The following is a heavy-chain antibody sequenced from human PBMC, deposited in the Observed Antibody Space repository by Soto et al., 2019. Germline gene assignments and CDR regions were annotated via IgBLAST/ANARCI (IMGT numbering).Heavy chain of an antibody. CDR3: ARDLRLYYNFWSGTYYMNV. CDR1: GYTITSYG. Sequence: GASVKVSCKASGYTITSYGISWVRQAQEQGLEWMGWISAYNGNTNYAQKLQGRVTMTTDTSTSTAYMELRSLRSDDTAVYYWARDLRLYYNFWSGTYYMNVWGKGTTVTVSS. J-gene: IGHJ6*03. CDR2: ISAYNGNT. V-gene: IGHV1-18*01. D-gene: IGHD3-3*01.